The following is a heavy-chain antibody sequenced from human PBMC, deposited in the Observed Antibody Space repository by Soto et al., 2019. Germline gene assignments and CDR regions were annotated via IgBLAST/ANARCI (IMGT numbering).Heavy chain of an antibody. D-gene: IGHD3-3*01. CDR3: TTDRQYYDFWSGYYWPDI. Sequence: GGSLRLSCAASGFTFSNAWMSWVRQAPGKGLEWVGRIKSKTDGGTTDYAAPVKGRFTISRDDSKNTLYLQMNSLKTEDTAVYYCTTDRQYYDFWSGYYWPDIWGQGTMVTVSS. CDR1: GFTFSNAW. CDR2: IKSKTDGGTT. V-gene: IGHV3-15*01. J-gene: IGHJ3*02.